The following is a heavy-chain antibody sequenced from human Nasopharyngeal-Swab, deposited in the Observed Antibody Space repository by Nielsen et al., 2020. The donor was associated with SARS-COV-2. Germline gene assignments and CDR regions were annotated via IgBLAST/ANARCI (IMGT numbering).Heavy chain of an antibody. CDR3: VRQTGYHFDS. D-gene: IGHD5-12*01. CDR2: IRSKAHNYAA. Sequence: GESLKISCAASGFTFSGPAMHWVRQASGKGLEWVGRIRSKAHNYAAVYAASVEGRFTISRDDSKKTAFLQMDSLKSEDTAVYFCVRQTGYHFDSWGQGTLVTVSS. V-gene: IGHV3-73*01. J-gene: IGHJ4*02. CDR1: GFTFSGPA.